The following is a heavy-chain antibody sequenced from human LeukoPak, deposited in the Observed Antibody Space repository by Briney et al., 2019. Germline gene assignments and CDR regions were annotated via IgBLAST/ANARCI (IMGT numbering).Heavy chain of an antibody. D-gene: IGHD3-10*01. J-gene: IGHJ4*02. Sequence: SETLSLTCAVSGGSISSGGYSWSWIRQPPGKGLERIGYIYHSGSTYYNPSLQSRVTMSVDTSKNQFSLKLSSVTAVDTAVYYCARKENVYYYFDYWGQGTLVTVSS. CDR1: GGSISSGGYS. V-gene: IGHV4-30-2*01. CDR2: IYHSGST. CDR3: ARKENVYYYFDY.